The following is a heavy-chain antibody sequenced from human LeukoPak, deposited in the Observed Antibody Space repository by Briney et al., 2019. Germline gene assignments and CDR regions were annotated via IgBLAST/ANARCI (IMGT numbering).Heavy chain of an antibody. J-gene: IGHJ4*02. CDR1: GGSISSYY. D-gene: IGHD3-22*01. CDR2: FYTSGST. Sequence: SETLSLTCTVSGGSISSYYWNWIRQPAGKGLEWIGRFYTSGSTNYNPSLKSRVTMSVGTSKNQFSLKLSSVTAADTAVYYCARHRSRDTMIVRDYFDYWGQGTLVTVSS. CDR3: ARHRSRDTMIVRDYFDY. V-gene: IGHV4-4*07.